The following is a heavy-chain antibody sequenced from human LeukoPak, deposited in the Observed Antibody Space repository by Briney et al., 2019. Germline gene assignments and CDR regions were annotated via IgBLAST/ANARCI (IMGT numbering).Heavy chain of an antibody. CDR2: IIPIFGTA. J-gene: IGHJ6*03. CDR1: GGTFSSYA. Sequence: SVKVSCKASGGTFSSYAISWVRQAPGQGLEWMGGIIPIFGTASYAQKFQGRVTITTDESTSTAYMELSSLRSEDTAVYYCARGRSFCCGSGSYEDHYYYYYYMDVWGKGTTVTVSS. D-gene: IGHD3-10*01. V-gene: IGHV1-69*05. CDR3: ARGRSFCCGSGSYEDHYYYYYYMDV.